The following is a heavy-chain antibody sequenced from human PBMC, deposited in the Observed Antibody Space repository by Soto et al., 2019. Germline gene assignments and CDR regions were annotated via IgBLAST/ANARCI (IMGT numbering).Heavy chain of an antibody. Sequence: QVHLVESGGGAVQAGRSLRVSCATSDFIFSAYAMHWVRQAPGKGLEWVAFINFDGSSKFYGDSVKGRFTVSRDNSKNTLFLQLNSLRGEDTAVYYCARCKQKVIHCAMDVWGQGATVTVTS. V-gene: IGHV3-33*01. CDR2: INFDGSSK. D-gene: IGHD2-21*01. CDR1: DFIFSAYA. J-gene: IGHJ6*02. CDR3: ARCKQKVIHCAMDV.